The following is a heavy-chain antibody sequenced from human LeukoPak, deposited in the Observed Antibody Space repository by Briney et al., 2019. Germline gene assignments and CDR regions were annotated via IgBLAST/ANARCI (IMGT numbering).Heavy chain of an antibody. J-gene: IGHJ6*03. Sequence: SVKVSCKTSGGTFSSYAISWVRQAPGQGLEWMGGIIPIFGTANYAQKFQGRVTITTDESTSTAYMELSSPRSEDTAVYYCARQMVVDYYYYMDVWGKGTTVTVSS. CDR3: ARQMVVDYYYYMDV. CDR2: IIPIFGTA. V-gene: IGHV1-69*05. CDR1: GGTFSSYA. D-gene: IGHD2-15*01.